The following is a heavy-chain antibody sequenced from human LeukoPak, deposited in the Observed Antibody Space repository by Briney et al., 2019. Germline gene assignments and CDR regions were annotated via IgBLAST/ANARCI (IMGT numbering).Heavy chain of an antibody. J-gene: IGHJ4*02. D-gene: IGHD6-13*01. CDR3: ARALRYSSPFDY. CDR2: INGDGSST. Sequence: PGGSLRLSCAASGFTFSSDWMHWVRQAPGKGLVWVSRINGDGSSTSYADSVKGRFTISRDNAKNTLYLQMNSLRAEDTAVYYCARALRYSSPFDYWGQGTLVTVSS. CDR1: GFTFSSDW. V-gene: IGHV3-74*01.